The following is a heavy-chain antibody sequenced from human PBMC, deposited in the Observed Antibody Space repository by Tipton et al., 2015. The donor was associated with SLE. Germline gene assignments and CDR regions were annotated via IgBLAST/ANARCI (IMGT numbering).Heavy chain of an antibody. J-gene: IGHJ4*02. CDR1: GDSVSSNSAA. CDR2: TYYRSKWYN. CDR3: ARDSPEIVLMVYALFDY. Sequence: GLVKPSQTLSLTCAISGDSVSSNSAAWNWIRQSPSRGLEWLGRTYYRSKWYNDYAVSVKSRITINPDTSKNQFSLQLNSVTPEDTAVYYCARDSPEIVLMVYALFDYWGQGTLVTVSS. D-gene: IGHD2-8*01. V-gene: IGHV6-1*01.